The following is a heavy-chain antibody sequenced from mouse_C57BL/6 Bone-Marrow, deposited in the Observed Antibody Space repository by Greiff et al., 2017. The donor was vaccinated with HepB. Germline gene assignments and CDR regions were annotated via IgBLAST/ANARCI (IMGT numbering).Heavy chain of an antibody. D-gene: IGHD1-1*01. CDR3: ASLITTVVGWYFDV. CDR1: GFSLTSYG. CDR2: IWSGGST. J-gene: IGHJ1*03. Sequence: VKLMESGPGLVQPSQTLSITCTVSGFSLTSYGVHWVRQSPGKGLEWMGVIWSGGSTDYNADFISRLSISKDNSKSQVFFKMNSLQADDTAIYYCASLITTVVGWYFDVWGTGTTVTVSS. V-gene: IGHV2-2*01.